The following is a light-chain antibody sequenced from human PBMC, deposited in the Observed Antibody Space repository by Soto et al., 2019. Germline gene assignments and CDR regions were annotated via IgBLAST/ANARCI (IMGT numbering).Light chain of an antibody. J-gene: IGKJ1*01. CDR2: ATS. V-gene: IGKV3-20*01. Sequence: ENVLTQSPGTLSLSPGERATLSCRASQSISRTYLAWYQQKPVQAPRLLIYATSSRATGIPDRFSGSRSGTDFTLTISRLEPEDFAVYYCQQYGRSGTFGQGTKVEIK. CDR1: QSISRTY. CDR3: QQYGRSGT.